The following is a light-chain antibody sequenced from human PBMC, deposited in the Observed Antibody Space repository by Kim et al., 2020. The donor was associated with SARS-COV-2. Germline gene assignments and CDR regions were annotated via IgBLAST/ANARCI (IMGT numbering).Light chain of an antibody. J-gene: IGLJ2*01. CDR1: KLGEKY. Sequence: AGQTASITCSGDKLGEKYACWYQQKPGPAPVVVIYEDNKRPSGIPERFSGSNSGNTATLTISGTQAMDEADYYCQAWDSSTGVVFCGGTQLTVL. V-gene: IGLV3-1*01. CDR2: EDN. CDR3: QAWDSSTGVV.